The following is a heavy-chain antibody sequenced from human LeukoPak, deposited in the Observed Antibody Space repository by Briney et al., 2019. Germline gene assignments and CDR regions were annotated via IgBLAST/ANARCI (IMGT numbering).Heavy chain of an antibody. CDR2: ISGRSSHV. Sequence: GGSLRLSCSASGFSFSDYDMNWVRQAPGKGLEWVSAISGRSSHVYYGESVKGRFTISRDNAKNSLYLQLDSLGVEDTAVYYCGRAFPPLRTSSAGDLWGQGTLITVSS. CDR1: GFSFSDYD. CDR3: GRAFPPLRTSSAGDL. V-gene: IGHV3-21*01. D-gene: IGHD3-16*01. J-gene: IGHJ1*01.